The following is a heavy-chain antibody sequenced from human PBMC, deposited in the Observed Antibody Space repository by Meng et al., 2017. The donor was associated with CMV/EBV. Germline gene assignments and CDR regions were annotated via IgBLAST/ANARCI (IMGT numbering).Heavy chain of an antibody. CDR1: GFTFDDYG. CDR3: ARAAGSLLRYYFDY. D-gene: IGHD3-10*01. CDR2: INWNGGST. V-gene: IGHV3-20*04. J-gene: IGHJ4*02. Sequence: GESLKISCAASGFTFDDYGMSWVRQAPGKGLEWVSGINWNGGSTGYADSVKGRFTISRDNAKNSLYLQMNSLRAEDTAVYYCARAAGSLLRYYFDYWGQGTLVTVSS.